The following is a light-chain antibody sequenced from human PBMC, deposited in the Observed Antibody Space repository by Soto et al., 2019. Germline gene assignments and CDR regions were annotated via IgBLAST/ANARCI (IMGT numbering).Light chain of an antibody. CDR1: SSDVGSYNL. J-gene: IGLJ3*02. CDR2: EGS. CDR3: CSYAGSRV. V-gene: IGLV2-23*01. Sequence: QSALTQPASVSGSPGQSITIFCTGTSSDVGSYNLVSWYQQHPGKAPKLMIYEGSKRPSGVSNRFSGSKSGNTASLTISGLQAEDEADYYCCSYAGSRVFGGGTKVTVL.